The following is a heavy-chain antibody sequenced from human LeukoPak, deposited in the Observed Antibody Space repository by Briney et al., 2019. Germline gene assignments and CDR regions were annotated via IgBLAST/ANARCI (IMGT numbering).Heavy chain of an antibody. Sequence: PGGSLRLSCAASGFTFSSYAMHWVRQAPGKGLAWVAVISYDGSNKYYADSVKGRFTISRGNSKNTLYLQMNSLRGEDTAVYYCAREGYGGNIVYWGQGTLVTVSS. J-gene: IGHJ4*02. D-gene: IGHD4-23*01. V-gene: IGHV3-30*04. CDR1: GFTFSSYA. CDR2: ISYDGSNK. CDR3: AREGYGGNIVY.